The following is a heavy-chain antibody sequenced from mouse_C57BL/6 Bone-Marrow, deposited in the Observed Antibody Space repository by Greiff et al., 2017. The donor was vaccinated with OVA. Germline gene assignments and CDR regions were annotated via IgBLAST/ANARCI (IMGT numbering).Heavy chain of an antibody. CDR2: ISSGGSYT. CDR1: GFTFSSYG. Sequence: EVMLVESGGDLVKPGGSLKLSCAASGFTFSSYGMSWVRQTPDKRLEWVATISSGGSYTYYPDSVKGRFTISRDNAKNTLYLQMSSLKSEDTAMYYCAGYEDAMDYWGQGTSVTVSS. J-gene: IGHJ4*01. CDR3: AGYEDAMDY. V-gene: IGHV5-6*01. D-gene: IGHD2-2*01.